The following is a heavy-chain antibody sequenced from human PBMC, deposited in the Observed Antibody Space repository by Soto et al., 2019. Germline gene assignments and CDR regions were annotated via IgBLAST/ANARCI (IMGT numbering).Heavy chain of an antibody. J-gene: IGHJ2*01. D-gene: IGHD5-12*01. V-gene: IGHV1-69*01. CDR3: ARVEMATIYPWYFDL. CDR1: GGTFSSYA. Sequence: QVQLVQSGAEVKKPGSSVKVSCKASGGTFSSYAISWVRQAPGQGLEWMGGIIPIFGTANYAQKFQGRVTIAADESMSTAYMELSSLRSEDTAVYYCARVEMATIYPWYFDLWGRGTLVTVSS. CDR2: IIPIFGTA.